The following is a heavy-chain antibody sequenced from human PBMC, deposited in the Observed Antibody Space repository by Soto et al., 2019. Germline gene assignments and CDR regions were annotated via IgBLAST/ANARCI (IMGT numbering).Heavy chain of an antibody. CDR1: GGTLSSYV. CDR2: IIPVFGTV. V-gene: IGHV1-69*13. J-gene: IGHJ6*02. D-gene: IGHD5-18*01. CDR3: ARAQRIQLWASGMDV. Sequence: RPSVKVSCKASGGTLSSYVISWVRQAPGQGLEWMGGIIPVFGTVNYAQKFQGRVTITADESTTTAYMELRSLRSEDAAVYYCARAQRIQLWASGMDVWGQGTTVTV.